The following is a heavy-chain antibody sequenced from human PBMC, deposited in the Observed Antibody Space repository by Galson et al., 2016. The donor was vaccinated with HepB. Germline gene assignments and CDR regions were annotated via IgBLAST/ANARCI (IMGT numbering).Heavy chain of an antibody. J-gene: IGHJ6*02. CDR1: GFTFSNYA. CDR2: IGSNNRYI. Sequence: SLRLSCAASGFTFSNYAMSWVRQAPGKGLEWVSSIGSNNRYIYYADSVRGRFTISRDNAKRSLYLQMNSLRAEDTAVYYCAGWYLGYRFYGMDVWGQGTTVTVSS. D-gene: IGHD6-19*01. V-gene: IGHV3-21*01. CDR3: AGWYLGYRFYGMDV.